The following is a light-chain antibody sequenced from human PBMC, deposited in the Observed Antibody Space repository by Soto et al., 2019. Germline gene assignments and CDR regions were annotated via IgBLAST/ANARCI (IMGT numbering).Light chain of an antibody. CDR1: SGSIARNY. V-gene: IGLV6-57*02. CDR3: QSYDSSNHMV. J-gene: IGLJ2*01. CDR2: EDN. Sequence: NFMLTQPHAVSESPGKTVTISCTGSSGSIARNYVQWYQQRPGSAPTTVIYEDNQRPSGVPDRFSGSIDSSSNSASLTISGLKTEVEADYYCQSYDSSNHMVFGGGTKVTVL.